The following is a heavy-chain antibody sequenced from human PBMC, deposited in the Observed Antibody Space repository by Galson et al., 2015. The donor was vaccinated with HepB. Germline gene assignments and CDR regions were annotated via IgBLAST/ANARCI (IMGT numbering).Heavy chain of an antibody. V-gene: IGHV3-21*01. Sequence: SLRLSCAASGFTFSSYSMNWARQAPGKGLEWVSSISSSSSYIYYADSVKGRFTISRDNAKNSLYLQMNSLRAEDTAVYYCARGGIAAAGTSGDAFDIWGQGTMVTVSS. J-gene: IGHJ3*02. CDR1: GFTFSSYS. CDR2: ISSSSSYI. CDR3: ARGGIAAAGTSGDAFDI. D-gene: IGHD6-13*01.